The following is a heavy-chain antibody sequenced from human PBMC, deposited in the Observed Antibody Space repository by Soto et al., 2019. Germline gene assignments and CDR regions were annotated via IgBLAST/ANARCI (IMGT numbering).Heavy chain of an antibody. CDR1: GFTFRTYA. D-gene: IGHD3-16*02. V-gene: IGHV3-23*01. J-gene: IGHJ4*02. CDR3: AKEKDYDFNWGSDRFTSHY. CDR2: ISGSAGT. Sequence: CTASGFTFRTYAMTWFRQAPGKGLEWVSAISGSAGTFYATSVKGRFTISRDNSRSTVYLQMHSLRAEDSAIYYCAKEKDYDFNWGSDRFTSHYWGRGTLVTVSS.